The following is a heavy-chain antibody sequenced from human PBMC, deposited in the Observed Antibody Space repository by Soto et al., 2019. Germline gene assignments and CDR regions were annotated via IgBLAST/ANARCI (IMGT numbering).Heavy chain of an antibody. CDR2: INSDGSST. CDR1: GFTFSSYW. Sequence: GGSLRLSCAASGFTFSSYWMHWVRQAPGKGLVWVSRINSDGSSTSYADSVKGRFTISRDNAKNTLYLQMNSLRAEDTAVYYCARDPTYYDFWSGHPIPDAFDYWGQGTLVTVSS. V-gene: IGHV3-74*01. CDR3: ARDPTYYDFWSGHPIPDAFDY. D-gene: IGHD3-3*01. J-gene: IGHJ4*02.